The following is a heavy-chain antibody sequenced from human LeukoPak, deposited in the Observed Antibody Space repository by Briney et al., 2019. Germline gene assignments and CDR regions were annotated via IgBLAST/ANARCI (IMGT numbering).Heavy chain of an antibody. CDR2: VYYSGST. CDR1: GGSISSYY. Sequence: SETLSLTCTVSGGSISSYYWSWIRQPPGKGLERIGYVYYSGSTNYSPSLKSRITISVDTSKNQFSLKLNSVTAADTAVYYCARVEGSSWYEIDSWGQGTLVTVSS. D-gene: IGHD6-13*01. V-gene: IGHV4-59*01. CDR3: ARVEGSSWYEIDS. J-gene: IGHJ4*02.